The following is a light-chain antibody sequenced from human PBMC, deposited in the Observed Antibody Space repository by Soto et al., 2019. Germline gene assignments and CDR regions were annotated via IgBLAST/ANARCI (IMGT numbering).Light chain of an antibody. Sequence: IVLTQSPGTLSLSPGERATLSCRASQSVSSSNLVWYQLKPGQAPRLLIYGASSRATGIPDRFSGSGSGTDFSLTISRLEPEDFAVYYCQVYGSSPAYTFGQGTKLEIK. V-gene: IGKV3-20*01. CDR1: QSVSSSN. CDR2: GAS. CDR3: QVYGSSPAYT. J-gene: IGKJ2*01.